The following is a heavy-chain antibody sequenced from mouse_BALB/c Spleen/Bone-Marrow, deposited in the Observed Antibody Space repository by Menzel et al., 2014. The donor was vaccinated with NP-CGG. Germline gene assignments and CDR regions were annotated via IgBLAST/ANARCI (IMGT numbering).Heavy chain of an antibody. CDR1: GYTFTNYW. D-gene: IGHD1-1*01. Sequence: VQLQQSGAEVVKPGASEKVSCKASGYTFTNYWMQWVKQRPVQGLEWIGEIEPSDSYTNYNQDFKGKATLTVDKSSSTANIQLSSLTSEDAGVYYWARGRTTVASDYWGQGTSLTVSS. V-gene: IGHV1-69*02. CDR3: ARGRTTVASDY. CDR2: IEPSDSYT. J-gene: IGHJ2*02.